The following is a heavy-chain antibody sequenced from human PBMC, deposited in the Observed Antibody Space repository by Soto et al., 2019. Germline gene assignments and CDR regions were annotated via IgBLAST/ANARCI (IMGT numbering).Heavy chain of an antibody. CDR2: ISYDGSNK. CDR3: AKSYTWNDFDY. CDR1: GFTFSSYG. Sequence: GGSLRLSCAASGFTFSSYGMHWARQAPGKGLEWVAVISYDGSNKYYADSVKGRFTISRDNSKNTLYLQMNSLRAEDTAVYYCAKSYTWNDFDYWGQGTLVPSPQ. V-gene: IGHV3-30*18. D-gene: IGHD1-20*01. J-gene: IGHJ4*02.